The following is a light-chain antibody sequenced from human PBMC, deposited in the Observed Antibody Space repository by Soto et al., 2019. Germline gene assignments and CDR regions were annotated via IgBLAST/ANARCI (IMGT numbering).Light chain of an antibody. Sequence: QSVLTQPPSASGTPGQIVAISCSGSSSNIGSNTVTWYQQHPGKAPKVIIYDVSNRPSGVSNRFSGSKSGNTASLTISGLQADDEADYYCSSYTRSSTPVFGGGTKLTVL. CDR3: SSYTRSSTPV. CDR2: DVS. CDR1: SSNIGSNT. V-gene: IGLV2-14*03. J-gene: IGLJ2*01.